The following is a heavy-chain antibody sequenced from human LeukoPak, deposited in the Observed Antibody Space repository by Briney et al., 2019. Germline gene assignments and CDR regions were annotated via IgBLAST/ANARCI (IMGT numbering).Heavy chain of an antibody. CDR2: FCCNSGII. CDR3: AKNLHPARKSHRFLEWLLYPDAFDI. J-gene: IGHJ3*02. CDR1: GVTFDDYA. Sequence: GGSLRVSCAASGVTFDDYAMHWGRHAPGKGRQWVSLFCCNSGIIAYADSVKGRFTISRDNAKNSLYLQMNSLRAEDMALYYCAKNLHPARKSHRFLEWLLYPDAFDIWGQGTMVTVSS. V-gene: IGHV3-9*03. D-gene: IGHD3-3*01.